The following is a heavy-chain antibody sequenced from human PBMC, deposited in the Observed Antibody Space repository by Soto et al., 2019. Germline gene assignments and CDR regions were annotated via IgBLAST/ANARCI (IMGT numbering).Heavy chain of an antibody. Sequence: PGGSLRLSCAAAGFTFSSYEMNWVRQAPGKGLEWVAHISNDGSKKFYGDSVKGRFTISRDNSENTVYLQMTSLRPDDTAVFYCARDVAMPTGLGLGYWGQGTQVTVSS. J-gene: IGHJ4*02. CDR2: ISNDGSKK. CDR3: ARDVAMPTGLGLGY. D-gene: IGHD6-19*01. V-gene: IGHV3-30*03. CDR1: GFTFSSYE.